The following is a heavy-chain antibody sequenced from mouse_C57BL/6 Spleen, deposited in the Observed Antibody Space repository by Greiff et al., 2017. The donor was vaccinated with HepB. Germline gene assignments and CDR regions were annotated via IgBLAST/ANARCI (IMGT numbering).Heavy chain of an antibody. CDR1: GYAFSSSW. CDR3: AREPHYYGSSYVDYFDY. V-gene: IGHV1-82*01. J-gene: IGHJ2*01. D-gene: IGHD1-1*01. CDR2: IYPGDGDT. Sequence: QVQLKESGPELVKPGASVKISCKASGYAFSSSWMNWVKQRPGKGLEWIGRIYPGDGDTNYNGKFKGKATLTADKSSSTAYMQLSSLTSEDSAVYCCAREPHYYGSSYVDYFDYWGQGTTLTVSS.